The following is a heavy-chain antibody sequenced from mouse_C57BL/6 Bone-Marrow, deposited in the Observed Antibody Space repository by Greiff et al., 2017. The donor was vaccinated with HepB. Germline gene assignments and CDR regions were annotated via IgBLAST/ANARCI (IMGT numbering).Heavy chain of an antibody. CDR2: ISYDGSN. Sequence: EVKLMESGPGLVKPSQSLSLTCSVTGYSITSGYYWNWIRQFPGNNLEWMGYISYDGSNNYNPSLNIRISITRNTSDNQLFLKLNAVTTEDTATSYCDSDPLDYYGSSLAYWGQGTLVTVSA. CDR3: DSDPLDYYGSSLAY. J-gene: IGHJ3*01. D-gene: IGHD1-1*01. CDR1: GYSITSGYY. V-gene: IGHV3-6*01.